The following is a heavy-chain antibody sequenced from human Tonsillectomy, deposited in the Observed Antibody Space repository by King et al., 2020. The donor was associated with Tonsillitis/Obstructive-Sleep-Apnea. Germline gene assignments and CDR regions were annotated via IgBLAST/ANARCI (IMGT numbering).Heavy chain of an antibody. D-gene: IGHD1-26*01. Sequence: PLQESGPGLVTPSGTLSLTCAVSGGSIRSSNWWSWVRQPPGKGLEWIGEIYHSGSTNYNPSLKSRVTISVDKSKNQFSLKLTSVTAADTAVYYCARWIVGATGAYCDAFDIWGQGTMVTVSS. CDR2: IYHSGST. J-gene: IGHJ3*02. V-gene: IGHV4-4*02. CDR3: ARWIVGATGAYCDAFDI. CDR1: GGSIRSSNW.